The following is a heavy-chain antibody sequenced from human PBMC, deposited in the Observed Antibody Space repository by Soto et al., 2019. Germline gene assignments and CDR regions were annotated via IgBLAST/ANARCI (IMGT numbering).Heavy chain of an antibody. Sequence: EAQLVESGGGLVQPGGSLRLSCAASGFTFSDYAMSWVRQAPGKGLEWVSGISDSGGNTNYADSVKGRFTISRDNSKNPLYLQVNSLRVDDTAVYYCAKAFGAKGLGATMHYWGQGTLVTVSS. J-gene: IGHJ4*02. CDR3: AKAFGAKGLGATMHY. V-gene: IGHV3-23*04. CDR1: GFTFSDYA. D-gene: IGHD1-26*01. CDR2: ISDSGGNT.